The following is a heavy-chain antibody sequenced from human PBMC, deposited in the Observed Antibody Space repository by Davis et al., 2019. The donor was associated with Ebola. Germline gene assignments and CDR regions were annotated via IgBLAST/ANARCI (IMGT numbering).Heavy chain of an antibody. CDR3: AKGAGFFID. CDR2: ISGDARST. CDR1: GFTFSKYW. Sequence: GGSLRLSCAASGFTFSKYWMYWVRQAPGKGLEWVSAISGDARSTHYADSVKGRFTISRDNSNNILYLQMNSLRDEDTAVYYCAKGAGFFIDWGQGTLVTVSS. D-gene: IGHD3-3*01. J-gene: IGHJ4*02. V-gene: IGHV3-23*01.